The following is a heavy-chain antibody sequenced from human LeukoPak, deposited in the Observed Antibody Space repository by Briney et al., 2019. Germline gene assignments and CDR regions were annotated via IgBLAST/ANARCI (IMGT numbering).Heavy chain of an antibody. CDR2: ISYDGSNK. CDR1: GFTFSSYG. D-gene: IGHD1-26*01. J-gene: IGHJ6*02. CDR3: AKSRMGAKEKSEGRFGMDV. V-gene: IGHV3-30*18. Sequence: GTSLRLSCAASGFTFSSYGMHWVRQAPGKGLEWVAVISYDGSNKYYADSVKGRFTISRDNSKNTLYLQMNSLRAEDTAVYYCAKSRMGAKEKSEGRFGMDVWGQGTTVTVSS.